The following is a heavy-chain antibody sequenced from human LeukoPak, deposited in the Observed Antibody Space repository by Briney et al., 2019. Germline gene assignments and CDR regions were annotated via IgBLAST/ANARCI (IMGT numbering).Heavy chain of an antibody. V-gene: IGHV3-30*18. J-gene: IGHJ4*02. CDR2: ISYDGSNK. D-gene: IGHD3-10*01. Sequence: GGSLRLSCAASGFTFSSYGMHWVRQAPGKGLEWVAVISYDGSNKYYADSVKGRFTISRDNSKNTLYLQMNSLRAEDTAVYYCAKNYGSGSYSVDYWGQGTLVTVSS. CDR1: GFTFSSYG. CDR3: AKNYGSGSYSVDY.